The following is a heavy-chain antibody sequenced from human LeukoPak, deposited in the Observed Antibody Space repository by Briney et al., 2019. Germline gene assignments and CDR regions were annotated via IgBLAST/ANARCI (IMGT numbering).Heavy chain of an antibody. CDR2: ISSSSSYI. J-gene: IGHJ4*02. V-gene: IGHV3-21*04. Sequence: PGGSLRLSCAASGFTFSSYSMNWVRQAPGKGLEWVSSISSSSSYIYYADSVKGRFTISRDNAKNSLYLQMNSLRAEDTALYYCARLYRGGGRYYFDYWGQGTLVTVSS. CDR3: ARLYRGGGRYYFDY. D-gene: IGHD2-8*01. CDR1: GFTFSSYS.